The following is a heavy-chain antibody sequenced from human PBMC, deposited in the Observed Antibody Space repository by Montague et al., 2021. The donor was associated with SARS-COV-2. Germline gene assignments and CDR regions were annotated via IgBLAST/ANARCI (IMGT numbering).Heavy chain of an antibody. J-gene: IGHJ3*02. CDR2: IYNSGGT. D-gene: IGHD6-13*01. CDR1: GGSISRYS. Sequence: SESLSLTCTVSGGSISRYSWTWIRQPPGKGLEWIGYIYNSGGTNYNPSLTSRVTISVDTSKNQFSLKLSSVAAADTAVYYCARVGRGSSWYEVAFDIWGQGTMVTVAS. CDR3: ARVGRGSSWYEVAFDI. V-gene: IGHV4-59*01.